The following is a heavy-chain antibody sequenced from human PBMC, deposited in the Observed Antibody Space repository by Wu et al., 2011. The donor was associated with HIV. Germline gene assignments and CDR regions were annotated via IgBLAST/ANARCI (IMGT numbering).Heavy chain of an antibody. CDR2: ITPIFATV. J-gene: IGHJ4*02. Sequence: QVQLVQSGAEVKKPGSSVKVSCKASGGTFSNYAISWVRQAPGQGLGWMGGITPIFATVNYAQKFQGRVTITTDESTSTAYMELSSLRSEDTAVYYCARGSGLGSYFDYWGQGTLVPVSS. CDR1: GGTFSNYA. CDR3: ARGSGLGSYFDY. D-gene: IGHD3-10*01. V-gene: IGHV1-69*05.